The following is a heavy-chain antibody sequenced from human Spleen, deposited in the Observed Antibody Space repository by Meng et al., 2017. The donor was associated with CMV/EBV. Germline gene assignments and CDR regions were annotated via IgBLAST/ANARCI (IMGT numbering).Heavy chain of an antibody. J-gene: IGHJ4*02. D-gene: IGHD6-19*01. Sequence: GESLKISCAASGFTFSSYSMNWVRQAPGKGLEWVSSISSSSSYIYYADSVKGRFTISRDNAKNSLYLQMNSLRVEDTAVYYCATVSGGRNTPFDNWGQGTLVTVSS. CDR2: ISSSSSYI. CDR3: ATVSGGRNTPFDN. CDR1: GFTFSSYS. V-gene: IGHV3-21*01.